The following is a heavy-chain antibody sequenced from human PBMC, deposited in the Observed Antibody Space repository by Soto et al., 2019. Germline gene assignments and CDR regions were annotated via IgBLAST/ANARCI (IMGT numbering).Heavy chain of an antibody. V-gene: IGHV3-7*01. Sequence: PGGSLRLSCAASGFTFSRYWMSWVRQAPGKGLEWVANIKGDGSEKYYVDSVKGRFTISRDNAKNSLYLQMNSLRAEDTAVYYCERLNKYASHGDAFDIWGQGTMVTVSS. J-gene: IGHJ3*02. CDR3: ERLNKYASHGDAFDI. CDR2: IKGDGSEK. CDR1: GFTFSRYW. D-gene: IGHD2-8*01.